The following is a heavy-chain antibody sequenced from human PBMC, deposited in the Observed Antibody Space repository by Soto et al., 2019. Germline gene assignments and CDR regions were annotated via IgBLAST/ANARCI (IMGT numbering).Heavy chain of an antibody. CDR3: ARRKQNYPTDY. V-gene: IGHV4-39*01. Sequence: QLQLQESGPGLVKPSETLSLTCTVSGGSISSSSYYWGWIRQPPGKGLEWIGNIYYSGSTYYNPSLKRRVTVSVDTSKNQFSLRLSSVTAADTAVYFCARRKQNYPTDYWGQGTLVTVSS. CDR1: GGSISSSSYY. CDR2: IYYSGST. D-gene: IGHD3-10*01. J-gene: IGHJ4*02.